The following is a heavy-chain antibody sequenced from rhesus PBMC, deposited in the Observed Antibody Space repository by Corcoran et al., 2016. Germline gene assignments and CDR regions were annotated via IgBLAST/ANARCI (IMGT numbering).Heavy chain of an antibody. Sequence: QLQLQESGPGLVKPSETLSLTCAVSGGSISSNFWSWIRQPPGKGLEWIGRIFGSSGNTDFNPSLKSRVTISRDTSKNQFSLKMSAVTAADTAVYFCARDGGFEYSGYSYYFDYWGQGVLVTVSS. V-gene: IGHV4-173*01. CDR1: GGSISSNF. J-gene: IGHJ4*01. D-gene: IGHD5-24*01. CDR2: IFGSSGNT. CDR3: ARDGGFEYSGYSYYFDY.